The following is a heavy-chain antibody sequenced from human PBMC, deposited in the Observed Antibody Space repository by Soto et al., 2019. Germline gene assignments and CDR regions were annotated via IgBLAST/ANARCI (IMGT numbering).Heavy chain of an antibody. CDR1: GGSISSGGYY. V-gene: IGHV4-31*03. D-gene: IGHD6-13*01. Sequence: QVQLQESGPGLVKPSQTLSLTCTVSGGSISSGGYYWSWIRQHPGKGLEWIGYIYYSGSTYYNPSLKSRVTIFVDPSKNQFSLKLSSVTAADTAVYYCARDVAEGVAAAGTYYYGMDVWGQGTTVTVSS. CDR2: IYYSGST. CDR3: ARDVAEGVAAAGTYYYGMDV. J-gene: IGHJ6*02.